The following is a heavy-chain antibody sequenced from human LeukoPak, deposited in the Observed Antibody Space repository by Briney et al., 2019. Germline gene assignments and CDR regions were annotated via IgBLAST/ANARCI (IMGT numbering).Heavy chain of an antibody. V-gene: IGHV1-69*06. CDR2: IIPIFGTA. CDR1: GYTFTSYG. Sequence: SVKVSCKASGYTFTSYGISWVRQAPGQGLEWMGGIIPIFGTANYAQKFQGRVTITADKSTSTAYMELGSLRSEDTAVYYCARDDSSGYYLRPSWFDPWGQGTLVTVSS. J-gene: IGHJ5*02. CDR3: ARDDSSGYYLRPSWFDP. D-gene: IGHD3-22*01.